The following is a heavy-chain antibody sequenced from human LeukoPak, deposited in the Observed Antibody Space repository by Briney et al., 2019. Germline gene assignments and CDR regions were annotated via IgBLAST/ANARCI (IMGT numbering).Heavy chain of an antibody. V-gene: IGHV3-30*02. J-gene: IGHJ4*02. CDR3: AKSPSYYDSSGYYYPGY. CDR1: GFTFSSYG. D-gene: IGHD3-22*01. CDR2: IRCEGSNK. Sequence: GGSLRLSCAASGFTFSSYGMDWVRHAPGKGLDGATFIRCEGSNKYYADSVKGRFTISRDNSKNPLYLQMNSLRAEDTAVYYCAKSPSYYDSSGYYYPGYWGQGTLVTVSS.